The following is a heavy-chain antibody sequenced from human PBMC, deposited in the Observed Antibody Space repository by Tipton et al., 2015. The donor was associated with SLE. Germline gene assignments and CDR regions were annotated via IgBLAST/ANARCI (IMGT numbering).Heavy chain of an antibody. D-gene: IGHD6-13*01. CDR1: GGSISSSSYY. CDR3: ARVVKGSSWYWFDP. J-gene: IGHJ5*02. CDR2: INHSGST. V-gene: IGHV4-39*07. Sequence: TLSLTCTVSGGSISSSSYYWGWIRQSPGKGLEWIGEINHSGSTNYNPSLKSRVTISLDASKNQFSLKLSSVTAADTAVYYCARVVKGSSWYWFDPWGQGTLVTVSS.